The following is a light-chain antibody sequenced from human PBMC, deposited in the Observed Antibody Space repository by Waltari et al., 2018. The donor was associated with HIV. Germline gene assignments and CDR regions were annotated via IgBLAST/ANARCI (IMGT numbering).Light chain of an antibody. CDR1: SGSLASNF. Sequence: NFMLTQPHSVSESPGKTVTISCTRSSGSLASNFVQWYQQRPGSYPTPVIFESHNRPSGLPDRFSGSIDMSTNSASLSIARLKTEDDADYYCQSYDTNRQWLFGGGTKLTVL. CDR2: ESH. J-gene: IGLJ3*02. V-gene: IGLV6-57*01. CDR3: QSYDTNRQWL.